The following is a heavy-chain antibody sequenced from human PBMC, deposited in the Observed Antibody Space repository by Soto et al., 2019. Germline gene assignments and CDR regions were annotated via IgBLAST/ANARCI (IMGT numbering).Heavy chain of an antibody. J-gene: IGHJ3*02. V-gene: IGHV3-21*01. D-gene: IGHD3-22*01. CDR2: ISSSSSYI. CDR3: AREPSYYDSSGGDAFDI. CDR1: GFTFSSYR. Sequence: GGSLRLSCAASGFTFSSYRMNWVRQAPGKGLEWVSSISSSSSYIYYADSVKGRFTISRDNAKNSLYLQMNSLRAEDTAVYYCAREPSYYDSSGGDAFDIWGQGTMVTVSS.